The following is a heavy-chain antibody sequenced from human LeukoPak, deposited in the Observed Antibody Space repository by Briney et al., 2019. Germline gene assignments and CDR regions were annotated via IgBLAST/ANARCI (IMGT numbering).Heavy chain of an antibody. D-gene: IGHD2-2*01. Sequence: SVKVSCKASGGTFSSYAISWVRRAPGQGLEWMGGIIPIFGTANYAQKFQGRVTITADESTSAAYMELSSLRSEDTAVYYCARVGCSSTSCYFTYNWFDPWGQGTLVTVSS. CDR1: GGTFSSYA. J-gene: IGHJ5*02. CDR3: ARVGCSSTSCYFTYNWFDP. V-gene: IGHV1-69*13. CDR2: IIPIFGTA.